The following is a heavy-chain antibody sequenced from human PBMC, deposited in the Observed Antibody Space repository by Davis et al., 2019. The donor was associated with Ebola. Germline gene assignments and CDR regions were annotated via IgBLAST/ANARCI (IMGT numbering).Heavy chain of an antibody. D-gene: IGHD3-16*01. V-gene: IGHV5-51*01. CDR2: FHPGTSDL. J-gene: IGHJ4*02. CDR1: GYSFNTYW. Sequence: GESLKISCTASGYSFNTYWIGWVRQMPGKGLEWMGNFHPGTSDLKYSPSFQGQITISVDRSIRTAYLQWRSLQASDTAIYYCASQGHRGSYLIHDYWGQGTPVTASS. CDR3: ASQGHRGSYLIHDY.